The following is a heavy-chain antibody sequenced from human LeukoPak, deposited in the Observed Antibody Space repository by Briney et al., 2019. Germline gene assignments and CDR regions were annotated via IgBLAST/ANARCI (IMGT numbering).Heavy chain of an antibody. V-gene: IGHV3-30*18. D-gene: IGHD3-10*01. CDR2: ISYDGSTK. CDR1: GFIFSTHG. J-gene: IGHJ4*02. CDR3: AKDRHFYGAGTYYNLDY. Sequence: PGRSLRLSCAASGFIFSTHGMHWVRQAPGKGLEGVSLISYDGSTKYYADSVEGRFTISRDNSKSTLYLQLNSLRVEDTAVYYCAKDRHFYGAGTYYNLDYWGQGTLVTVSS.